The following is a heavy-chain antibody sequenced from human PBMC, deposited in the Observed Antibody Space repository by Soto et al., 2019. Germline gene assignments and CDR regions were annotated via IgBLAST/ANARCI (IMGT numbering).Heavy chain of an antibody. Sequence: QVQLVESGGGLVKPGGSLRLSCAASGFTFSDYYMSWIRQSPGQGLEWDSYIRSSGSTIYYADSVKGRFTISRDNAKNSLYLQMTSLGAEDTAVYYCAMSPYYYDSSGYWGSWGQGTLVTVSS. V-gene: IGHV3-11*01. D-gene: IGHD3-22*01. J-gene: IGHJ5*02. CDR3: AMSPYYYDSSGYWGS. CDR1: GFTFSDYY. CDR2: IRSSGSTI.